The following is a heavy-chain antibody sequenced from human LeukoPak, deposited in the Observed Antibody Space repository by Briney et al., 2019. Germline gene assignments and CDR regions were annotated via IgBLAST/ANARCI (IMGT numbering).Heavy chain of an antibody. CDR2: IYISGST. D-gene: IGHD2/OR15-2a*01. J-gene: IGHJ4*02. CDR1: GGSISTSNYY. Sequence: PSETLSLTCTVSGGSISTSNYYWSWIRQPAGKGLEWIGRIYISGSTNYNPSLKSRVTISVDTSKNQFSLKLSSVTAADTAVYYCAREEALSSAREFDYWGQGTLVTVSS. CDR3: AREEALSSAREFDY. V-gene: IGHV4-61*02.